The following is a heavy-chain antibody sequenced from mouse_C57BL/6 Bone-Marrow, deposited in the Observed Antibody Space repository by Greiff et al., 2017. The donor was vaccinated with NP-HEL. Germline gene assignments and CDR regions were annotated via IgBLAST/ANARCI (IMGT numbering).Heavy chain of an antibody. CDR2: ISDGGSYT. J-gene: IGHJ2*01. CDR1: GFTFSSYA. D-gene: IGHD3-2*02. Sequence: EVKLVESGGGLVKPGGSLKLSCAASGFTFSSYAMSWVRQTPEKRLEWVATISDGGSYTYYPDNVKGRFTISRDNAKNNLYLQMSHLKSEDTAMYYCARDSSGDFDYWGQGTTLTVSS. CDR3: ARDSSGDFDY. V-gene: IGHV5-4*01.